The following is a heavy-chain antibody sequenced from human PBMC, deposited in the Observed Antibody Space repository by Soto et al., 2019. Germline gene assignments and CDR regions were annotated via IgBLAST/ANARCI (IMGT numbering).Heavy chain of an antibody. V-gene: IGHV4-31*03. CDR2: IYYSGRT. J-gene: IGHJ4*02. Sequence: QMQLQESGPGLVKPSQTLSLTCTVSGGSIRSGGHYWTWIRQLPGQGLEWNGYIYYSGRTYYSPSLQSRLTISVDTSQNQFSLRLTSVTAADTAVYYCVVGLEDVVGGQLDYWGQGALVTVSS. D-gene: IGHD2-15*01. CDR1: GGSIRSGGHY. CDR3: VVGLEDVVGGQLDY.